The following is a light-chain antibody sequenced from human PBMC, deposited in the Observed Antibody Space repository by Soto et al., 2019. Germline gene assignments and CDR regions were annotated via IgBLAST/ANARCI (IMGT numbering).Light chain of an antibody. CDR1: QNVRSDY. J-gene: IGKJ4*01. Sequence: IVLTQSPATLSLSPGDRATLSCMASQNVRSDYFAWYQQKPGQAPRVIIFGVSTRASATPDRFRGSGSGTYFTLTISRLEPDDFALYYCQQYGNLPLTFGGGTMVDVK. CDR2: GVS. V-gene: IGKV3-20*01. CDR3: QQYGNLPLT.